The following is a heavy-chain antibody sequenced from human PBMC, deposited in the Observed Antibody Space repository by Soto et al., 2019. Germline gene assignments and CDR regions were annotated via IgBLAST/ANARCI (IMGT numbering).Heavy chain of an antibody. Sequence: EVQLVESGGGLVQPGGSLRLSCAASGFTFSSYGMHWVRQAPGKGLVWVSRINSDGSSTSYADSVKGRFTISRDNAKNTLYLQRNSLRAEDTAVYYCARDLVYGDHFDYWGQGTLVTVSS. J-gene: IGHJ4*02. CDR1: GFTFSSYG. CDR2: INSDGSST. V-gene: IGHV3-74*01. D-gene: IGHD2-21*02. CDR3: ARDLVYGDHFDY.